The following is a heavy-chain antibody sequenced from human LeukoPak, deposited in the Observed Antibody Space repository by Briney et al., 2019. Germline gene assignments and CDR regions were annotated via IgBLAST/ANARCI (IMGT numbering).Heavy chain of an antibody. CDR1: GGSISSGGYY. J-gene: IGHJ3*02. D-gene: IGHD5-12*01. CDR2: IYYSGST. Sequence: SQTLSLTCTVSGGSISSGGYYWSWIRQHPGKGLEWIGSIYYSGSTYYNPSLKSRVTISVDTSKNQFSLKLSSVTAADTAVYYCASSGYSDDAFDIWGQGTMVTVSS. CDR3: ASSGYSDDAFDI. V-gene: IGHV4-30-4*08.